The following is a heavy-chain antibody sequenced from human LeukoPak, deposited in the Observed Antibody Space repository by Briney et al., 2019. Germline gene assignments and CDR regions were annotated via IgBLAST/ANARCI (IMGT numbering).Heavy chain of an antibody. CDR3: ARDVPRTSGP. Sequence: PGGSLRLSCAASGFTFSSEWMHWVRQAAGRGLVWISHIDGNGRTTNYGDSVRGRFTVSRDNAKNTLYLQMNSLRAEDTAVYYCARDVPRTSGPWGQGTLVTVSS. D-gene: IGHD3-10*01. J-gene: IGHJ5*02. CDR2: IDGNGRTT. CDR1: GFTFSSEW. V-gene: IGHV3-74*01.